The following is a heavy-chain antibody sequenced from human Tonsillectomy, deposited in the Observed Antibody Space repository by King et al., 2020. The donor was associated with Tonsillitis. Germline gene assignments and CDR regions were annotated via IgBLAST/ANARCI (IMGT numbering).Heavy chain of an antibody. Sequence: VQLQESGPGLVKPSETLSLTCTVSGGSISSYYWSWIRPPPGKGLEWFGYIYYSGSTNYNPSLKSRVTISVDTSKNQFSLKLRSVTAADTALYYCARADCSGWYSNWYLDLWGRGTLVTVSS. D-gene: IGHD6-19*01. CDR2: IYYSGST. J-gene: IGHJ2*01. CDR3: ARADCSGWYSNWYLDL. CDR1: GGSISSYY. V-gene: IGHV4-59*01.